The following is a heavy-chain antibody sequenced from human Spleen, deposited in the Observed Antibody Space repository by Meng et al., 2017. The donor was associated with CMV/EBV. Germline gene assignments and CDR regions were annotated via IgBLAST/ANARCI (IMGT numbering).Heavy chain of an antibody. CDR2: VSYDGSIK. Sequence: CCDASGFIFSYNCMHWVREAPGKGVEWVSVVSYDGSIKYYGESVKGRFTIYRDNSKNTLYLQMNSLRDEDTALYYCARKSSSSLAFEFWGQGTLVTVSS. V-gene: IGHV3-33*01. J-gene: IGHJ4*02. D-gene: IGHD6-6*01. CDR1: GFIFSYNC. CDR3: ARKSSSSLAFEF.